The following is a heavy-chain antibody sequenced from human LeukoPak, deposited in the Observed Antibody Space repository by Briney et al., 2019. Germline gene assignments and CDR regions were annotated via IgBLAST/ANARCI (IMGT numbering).Heavy chain of an antibody. V-gene: IGHV4-4*07. Sequence: SETLSLTCTLSGGSISSYYWSWIRQPAGKGLEWIGRIYTSGSTNYNPSLKSRVTMSVDTSKNQFSLKLSSVTAADTAVYYCAREIYCSSTSCYTYWFDPWGQGTLVTVSS. CDR2: IYTSGST. J-gene: IGHJ5*02. CDR1: GGSISSYY. CDR3: AREIYCSSTSCYTYWFDP. D-gene: IGHD2-2*02.